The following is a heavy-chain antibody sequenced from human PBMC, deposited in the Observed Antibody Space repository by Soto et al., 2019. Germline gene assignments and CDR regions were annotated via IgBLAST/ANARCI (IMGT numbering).Heavy chain of an antibody. V-gene: IGHV3-48*03. CDR1: GFIFNSYE. CDR2: ISGDGSNI. CDR3: ARDRPFDY. Sequence: GGSLRLSCVASGFIFNSYEMNWVRQAPGKGLEWLSFISGDGSNIYYADSVKGRFTISRDNAKNLVYLQMTSLRVDDTAVYFCARDRPFDYWGQGTLVTVSS. J-gene: IGHJ4*02.